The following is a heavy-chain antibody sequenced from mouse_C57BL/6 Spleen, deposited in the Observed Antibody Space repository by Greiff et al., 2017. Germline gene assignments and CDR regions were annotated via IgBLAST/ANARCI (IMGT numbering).Heavy chain of an antibody. V-gene: IGHV1-19*01. CDR2: INPYNGGT. CDR1: GYTFTDYY. J-gene: IGHJ4*01. CDR3: AREDHYGSSYDYAMDY. Sequence: EVKLQESGPVLVKPGASVKMSCKASGYTFTDYYMNWVKQSHGKSLEWIGVINPYNGGTSYNQKFKGKATLTVDKSSSTAYMELNSLTSEDSAVYYCAREDHYGSSYDYAMDYWGQGTSVTVSS. D-gene: IGHD1-1*01.